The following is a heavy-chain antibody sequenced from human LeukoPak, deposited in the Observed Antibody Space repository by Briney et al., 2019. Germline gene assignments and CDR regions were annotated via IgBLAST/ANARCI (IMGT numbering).Heavy chain of an antibody. CDR2: FDPEDGET. V-gene: IGHV1-24*01. J-gene: IGHJ4*02. CDR1: GYTLTELS. Sequence: ASVKVSCKVSGYTLTELSMHWVRQAPGKGLEWMGGFDPEDGETIYAQKFQGRVTMTADTSTSTAYMELRSLRSDDTAVYYCAREEAAGSPFDYWGQGTLVTVSS. D-gene: IGHD6-13*01. CDR3: AREEAAGSPFDY.